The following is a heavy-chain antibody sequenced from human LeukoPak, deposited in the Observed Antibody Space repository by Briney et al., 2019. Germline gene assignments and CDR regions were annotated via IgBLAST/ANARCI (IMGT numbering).Heavy chain of an antibody. V-gene: IGHV4-59*11. CDR1: GGSISSHY. Sequence: PSETLSLTCTVSGGSISSHYWSWIRQPPGKGLEWIGYIYYSGSTNYNPSLKSRVTISVDTSKNQFSLKLSSVTAADTAVYYCARDLQNYYDSSGYYYRSWFDPWGQGTLVTVSS. D-gene: IGHD3-22*01. J-gene: IGHJ5*02. CDR2: IYYSGST. CDR3: ARDLQNYYDSSGYYYRSWFDP.